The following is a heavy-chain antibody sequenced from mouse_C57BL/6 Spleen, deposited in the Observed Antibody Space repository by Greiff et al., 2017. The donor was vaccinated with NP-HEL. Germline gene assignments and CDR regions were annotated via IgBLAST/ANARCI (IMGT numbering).Heavy chain of an antibody. V-gene: IGHV1-53*01. D-gene: IGHD3-2*02. CDR2: INPSNGGT. J-gene: IGHJ3*01. CDR1: GYTFTSYW. Sequence: QVQLKQPGTELVKPGASVKLSCKASGYTFTSYWMHWVKQRPGQGLEWIGNINPSNGGTNYNEKFKSKATLTVDKSSSTAYMQLSSLTSEDSAVYYCASTSQAIAWFAYWGQGTLVTVSA. CDR3: ASTSQAIAWFAY.